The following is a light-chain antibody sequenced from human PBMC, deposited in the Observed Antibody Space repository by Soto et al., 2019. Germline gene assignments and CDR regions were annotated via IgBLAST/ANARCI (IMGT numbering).Light chain of an antibody. CDR1: QSVSSSY. V-gene: IGKV3-20*01. CDR2: GAS. CDR3: QQYAGSPRT. J-gene: IGKJ1*01. Sequence: EIVLTQSPGTLSLSPGERATLSCRASQSVSSSYLAWYQQKPGQAPRLLIYGASGRATGIPDRFTGSGSGTDFTLTINRVEPEDFAVYFCQQYAGSPRTFGQGTKVDIK.